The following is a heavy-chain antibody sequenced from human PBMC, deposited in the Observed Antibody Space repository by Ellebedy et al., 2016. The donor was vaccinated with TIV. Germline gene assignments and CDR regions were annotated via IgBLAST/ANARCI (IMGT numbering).Heavy chain of an antibody. CDR1: GFSFSSYA. J-gene: IGHJ4*02. V-gene: IGHV3-64D*06. CDR2: ISSDGGST. D-gene: IGHD3-10*01. CDR3: VKGQGYYGSGTYEALDY. Sequence: GGSLRLXCSASGFSFSSYAMHWVRQAPGKGLEYLSGISSDGGSTYYADSVKGRFTISRDNSKNTLYLQMSGLRVEDMAVYYCVKGQGYYGSGTYEALDYWGQGTLVTVSS.